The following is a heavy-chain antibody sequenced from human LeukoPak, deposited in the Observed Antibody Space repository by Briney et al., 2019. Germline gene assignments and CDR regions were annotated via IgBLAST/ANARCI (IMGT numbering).Heavy chain of an antibody. CDR1: GFTFSSYA. J-gene: IGHJ4*02. D-gene: IGHD4-17*01. CDR3: ARGLLRSYIDY. V-gene: IGHV3-30-3*01. CDR2: ISYDGSNK. Sequence: PGGSLRLSCAASGFTFSSYAMRWVRQAPGKGLEWVAVISYDGSNKYYADSVKGRFTISRDNSKNTLYLQMNSLRAEDTAVYYCARGLLRSYIDYWGQGTLVTVSS.